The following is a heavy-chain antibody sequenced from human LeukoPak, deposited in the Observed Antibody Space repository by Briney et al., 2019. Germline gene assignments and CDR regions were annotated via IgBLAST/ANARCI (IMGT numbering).Heavy chain of an antibody. CDR3: ARGLYYDFWSGYYNWFDP. CDR2: MNPNSGNT. Sequence: ASVKVSCKASGYTFTSYDINWVRQATGQGFEWMGWMNPNSGNTGYAQKFQGRVTITGNTSISTAHMELSSLRSEDTAVYYCARGLYYDFWSGYYNWFDPWGQGTLVTVSS. CDR1: GYTFTSYD. V-gene: IGHV1-8*03. J-gene: IGHJ5*02. D-gene: IGHD3-3*01.